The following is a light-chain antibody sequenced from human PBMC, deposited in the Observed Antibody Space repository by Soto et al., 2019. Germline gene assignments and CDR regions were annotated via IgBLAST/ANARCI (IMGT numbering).Light chain of an antibody. J-gene: IGKJ1*01. Sequence: EIVLTQSPAALSLSPGERATLSCRASQSVSTYLAWYQQKPGQAPRLLIYDASNRATGIPDRFSGSASGTDFTLTISSLEPEDSAVYFCQQRSNWPPWTFGQGTKVEVK. V-gene: IGKV3-11*01. CDR3: QQRSNWPPWT. CDR2: DAS. CDR1: QSVSTY.